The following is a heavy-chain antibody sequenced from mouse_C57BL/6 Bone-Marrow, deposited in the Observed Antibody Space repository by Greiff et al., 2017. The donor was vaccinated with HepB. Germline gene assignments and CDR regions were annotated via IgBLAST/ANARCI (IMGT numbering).Heavy chain of an antibody. V-gene: IGHV1-81*01. Sequence: VQLQQSGAELARPGASVKLSCKASGYTFTSYGISWVKQRTGQGLEWIGEIYPRSGNTYYNEKFKGKATLTAYKSSSTAYMELRSLTSEDSAVYFCARRPLTYSNYVNYYAMDYWGQGTSVTVSS. D-gene: IGHD2-5*01. CDR1: GYTFTSYG. CDR2: IYPRSGNT. CDR3: ARRPLTYSNYVNYYAMDY. J-gene: IGHJ4*01.